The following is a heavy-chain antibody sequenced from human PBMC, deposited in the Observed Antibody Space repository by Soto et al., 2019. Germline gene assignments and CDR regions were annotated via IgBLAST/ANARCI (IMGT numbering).Heavy chain of an antibody. D-gene: IGHD2-21*02. J-gene: IGHJ3*02. CDR3: ARVSTLAYCGGDCYSSRAFDI. CDR1: GFTFSSYA. CDR2: ISYDGSNK. V-gene: IGHV3-30-3*01. Sequence: GGSLRLSCAASGFTFSSYAMHWVRQAPGKGLEWVAVISYDGSNKYYADSVKGRFTISRDNSKNTLYLQMNSLRAEDTAVYYCARVSTLAYCGGDCYSSRAFDIWGQGTMVTVSS.